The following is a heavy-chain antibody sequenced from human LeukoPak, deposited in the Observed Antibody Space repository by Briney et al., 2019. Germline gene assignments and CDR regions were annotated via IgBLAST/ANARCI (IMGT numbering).Heavy chain of an antibody. Sequence: SQTLSLTCTVSGGSISSGDYCWTWIRQPPGKGLEWIGYIYYSGSTYYNPSLKSRITISVDTSKNQFSLKLSSVTAADTAVYYCARGATTAFHFDYWGQGTLVTVSS. J-gene: IGHJ4*02. CDR1: GGSISSGDYC. D-gene: IGHD1-26*01. V-gene: IGHV4-30-4*08. CDR3: ARGATTAFHFDY. CDR2: IYYSGST.